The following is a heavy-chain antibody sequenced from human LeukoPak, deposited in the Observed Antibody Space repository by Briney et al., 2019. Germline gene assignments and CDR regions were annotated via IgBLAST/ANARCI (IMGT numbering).Heavy chain of an antibody. J-gene: IGHJ6*03. D-gene: IGHD2-21*02. Sequence: GGSLRLSCAASGFTFSNYAMHWVRQAPGKGLEWVAVISYDGTSKHYTESVKGRFTISRDNSKNTLYLQMNSLRAEDTAVYYCARGRKDCGGDCSLYWYYYYYYMDVWGKGTTVTVSS. CDR1: GFTFSNYA. CDR3: ARGRKDCGGDCSLYWYYYYYYMDV. V-gene: IGHV3-30*04. CDR2: ISYDGTSK.